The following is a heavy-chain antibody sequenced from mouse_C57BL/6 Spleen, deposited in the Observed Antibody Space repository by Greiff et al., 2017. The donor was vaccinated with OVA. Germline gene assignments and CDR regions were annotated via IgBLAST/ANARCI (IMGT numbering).Heavy chain of an antibody. CDR3: ARRCYAMDY. Sequence: QVQLQQPGAELVMPGSSVKLSCKASGYTFTSYWMHWVKQRPGQGLEWIGEIDPSDSYTNYNQKFKGKSTLTVDKSSSTAYMQLSSLTSEDSAVYYCARRCYAMDYWGQGTSVTVSS. CDR1: GYTFTSYW. J-gene: IGHJ4*01. V-gene: IGHV1-69*01. CDR2: IDPSDSYT.